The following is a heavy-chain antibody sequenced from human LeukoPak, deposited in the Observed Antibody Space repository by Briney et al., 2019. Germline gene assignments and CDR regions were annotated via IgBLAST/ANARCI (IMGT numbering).Heavy chain of an antibody. J-gene: IGHJ4*02. V-gene: IGHV4-34*01. D-gene: IGHD5-24*01. CDR2: IDHRGDT. Sequence: PSETLSLTRAVSGGSFSRYYWSWIRQSPGKGLEWIAEIDHRGDTNYNPSVKSRVTISVDTSKNQFSLRVRSLTAADTAVYYCARDATISETGDFGFWGQGTMVTVST. CDR1: GGSFSRYY. CDR3: ARDATISETGDFGF.